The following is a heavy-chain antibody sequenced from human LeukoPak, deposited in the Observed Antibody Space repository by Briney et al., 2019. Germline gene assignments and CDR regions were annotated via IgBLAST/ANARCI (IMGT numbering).Heavy chain of an antibody. J-gene: IGHJ4*02. D-gene: IGHD1-26*01. V-gene: IGHV4-34*01. CDR1: GGSFSGYY. CDR3: ARGLSVGATAYYFDY. Sequence: SETLSLTCAVYGGSFSGYYWSWIRQPPGKGLEWIGEINHSGSTNYNPSLKSRVTISADTSKSQFSLKLSSVTAADTAVYYCARGLSVGATAYYFDYWGQGTLVTVSS. CDR2: INHSGST.